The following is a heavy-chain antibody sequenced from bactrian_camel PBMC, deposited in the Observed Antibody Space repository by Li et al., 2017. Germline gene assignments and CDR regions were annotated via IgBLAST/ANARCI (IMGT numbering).Heavy chain of an antibody. V-gene: IGHV3S40*01. Sequence: VQLVESGGGLVQPGGSLNLSCAASGFTFSSLGMSWVRQVPGKGLEWVSYITASGGGAYYADSVKGRFTISRDNAKNTVYLQLDSLKTEDMAVYYCTKDDGYFWGFSNWGQGTQVTVS. CDR1: GFTFSSLG. CDR2: ITASGGGA. CDR3: TKDDGYFWGFSN. D-gene: IGHD1*01. J-gene: IGHJ4*01.